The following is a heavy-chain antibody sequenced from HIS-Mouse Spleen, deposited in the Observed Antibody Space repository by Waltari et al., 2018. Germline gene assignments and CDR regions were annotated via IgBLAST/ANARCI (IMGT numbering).Heavy chain of an antibody. V-gene: IGHV4-39*07. CDR2: IYYSGST. Sequence: QLQLQESGPGLVKPSETLSLTCTVSGGSISSSSYYWGWIRQPPGKGLEWIGSIYYSGSTYYSPSLKSRVTISVDTSKNQFSLKLSSVTAADTAVYYCAREFGLLPPMSSRDYDAFDIWGQGTMVTVSS. D-gene: IGHD3-10*01. CDR3: AREFGLLPPMSSRDYDAFDI. J-gene: IGHJ3*02. CDR1: GGSISSSSYY.